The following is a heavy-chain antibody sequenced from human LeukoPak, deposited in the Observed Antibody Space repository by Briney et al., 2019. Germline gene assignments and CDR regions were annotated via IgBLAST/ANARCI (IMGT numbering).Heavy chain of an antibody. CDR2: IRYDGSNK. CDR3: VQLLDDNPIRWYFGL. CDR1: GFTFSSYG. Sequence: GGSLRLSCAASGFTFSSYGMHWVRQAPGKGLEWVAFIRYDGSNKYYADSVKGLFTISRDNSKNTLYLQMSSLRAEDTAVYYCVQLLDDNPIRWYFGLWGRGTLVTVSS. D-gene: IGHD1-14*01. J-gene: IGHJ2*01. V-gene: IGHV3-30*02.